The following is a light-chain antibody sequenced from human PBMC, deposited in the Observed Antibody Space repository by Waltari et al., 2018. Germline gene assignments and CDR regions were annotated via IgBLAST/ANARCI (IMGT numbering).Light chain of an antibody. J-gene: IGKJ5*01. Sequence: EIVMTQSPATLSVSPGGRATLSCRASQSVYTNLAWYQQKPGQAPRLLIYDASTRATGIPARFTGSGSGTEFTLTINSLQSEDSAVYSCQQYNRWPPITFGQGTRLEIK. CDR3: QQYNRWPPIT. CDR2: DAS. CDR1: QSVYTN. V-gene: IGKV3D-15*01.